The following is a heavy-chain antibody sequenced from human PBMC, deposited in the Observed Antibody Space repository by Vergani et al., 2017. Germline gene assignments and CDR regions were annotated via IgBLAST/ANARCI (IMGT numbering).Heavy chain of an antibody. D-gene: IGHD4-17*01. J-gene: IGHJ4*02. CDR2: ISAYNGNT. CDR3: ARIDYGDYHEKAYYFDY. V-gene: IGHV1-18*04. CDR1: GYTFTSYG. Sequence: QVQLVQSGAEVKKPGASVKVSCTASGYTFTSYGISWVRQAPGQGLEWMGWISAYNGNTNYAQKLQGRVTMTTDTSTSTAYMGLRSLRSDDTAVYYCARIDYGDYHEKAYYFDYWGQGTLVTVSS.